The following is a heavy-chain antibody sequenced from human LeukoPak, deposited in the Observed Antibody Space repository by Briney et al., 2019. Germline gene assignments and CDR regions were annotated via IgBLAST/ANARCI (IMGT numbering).Heavy chain of an antibody. CDR3: ARVLGHYYGSGSYFDY. V-gene: IGHV4-39*07. CDR1: GGSISSSSYY. Sequence: SETLSLTCTVSGGSISSSSYYWGWIRQPPGKGLEWIGSIYYSGSTYYNPSLKSRVTISVDASKNQFSLKLSSVTAADTAVYYCARVLGHYYGSGSYFDYWGQGTLVTVSS. J-gene: IGHJ4*02. CDR2: IYYSGST. D-gene: IGHD3-10*01.